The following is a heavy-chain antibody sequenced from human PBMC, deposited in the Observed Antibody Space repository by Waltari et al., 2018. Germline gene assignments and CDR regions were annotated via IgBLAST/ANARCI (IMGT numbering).Heavy chain of an antibody. Sequence: QVQLQESGPGLVKPSETLSLTCPVSGGSINTYYWRWIRQPAGKGLEWIGRIYTSGSTNYNPSLKGRVAMSVDTSKNQFSLKLKSVTPADTAVYYCARVSVASCTVGRCPSWFDPWGQGTLVTVSS. CDR1: GGSINTYY. J-gene: IGHJ5*02. CDR3: ARVSVASCTVGRCPSWFDP. V-gene: IGHV4-4*07. D-gene: IGHD2-15*01. CDR2: IYTSGST.